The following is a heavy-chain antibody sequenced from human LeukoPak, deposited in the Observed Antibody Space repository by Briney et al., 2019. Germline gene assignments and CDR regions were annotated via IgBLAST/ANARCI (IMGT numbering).Heavy chain of an antibody. CDR1: NGSISIYY. CDR3: ARWDRTSRVLFDP. Sequence: PSETLSLTCTVSNGSISIYYWSWIRQPPGKGLEWIGYIYYSGSTNYNPSLKSRVTISVDTSKNQFSLKMSSVTPADTAVYYCARWDRTSRVLFDPWGQGTLVTVSS. D-gene: IGHD1-26*01. CDR2: IYYSGST. V-gene: IGHV4-59*01. J-gene: IGHJ5*02.